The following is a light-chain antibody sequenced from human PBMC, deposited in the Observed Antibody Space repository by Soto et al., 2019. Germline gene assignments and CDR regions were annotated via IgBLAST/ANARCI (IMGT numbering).Light chain of an antibody. CDR3: QQRSNWPYT. CDR1: QSVSSY. Sequence: EIVLTQSPATLSLSPGERATLSCRASQSVSSYLAWYQQKPGQAPRLLIYDASNRATGIPARFSGSGSGTDFTLTISSLEPEDFAVYYGQQRSNWPYTCGQGTKLEIK. J-gene: IGKJ2*01. CDR2: DAS. V-gene: IGKV3-11*01.